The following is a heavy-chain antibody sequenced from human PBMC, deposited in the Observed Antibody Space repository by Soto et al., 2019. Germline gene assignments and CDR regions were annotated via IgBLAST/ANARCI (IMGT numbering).Heavy chain of an antibody. J-gene: IGHJ5*02. CDR1: GYTFTSYG. Sequence: QVQLVQSGAEVKKPGASVKVSCKASGYTFTSYGISWVRQAPEQGLEWMGWISAYNGNTNYAQKLQGRVTMTTDTSTSTAYMELRSLRSDDTAVYYCARGVEGCSSTSCYYWFDPWGQGTLVTVSS. CDR2: ISAYNGNT. D-gene: IGHD2-2*01. V-gene: IGHV1-18*01. CDR3: ARGVEGCSSTSCYYWFDP.